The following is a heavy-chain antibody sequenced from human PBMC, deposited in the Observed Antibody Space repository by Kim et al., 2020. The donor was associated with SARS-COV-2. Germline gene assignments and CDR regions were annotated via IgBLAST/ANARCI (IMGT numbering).Heavy chain of an antibody. CDR3: ARRGYSRGWGY. V-gene: IGHV4-39*01. J-gene: IGHJ4*02. D-gene: IGHD6-19*01. Sequence: DNSPALKRRVTISVDTSKNQFSLKLGSVTAADTAVYYCARRGYSRGWGYWGQGTLVTVSS.